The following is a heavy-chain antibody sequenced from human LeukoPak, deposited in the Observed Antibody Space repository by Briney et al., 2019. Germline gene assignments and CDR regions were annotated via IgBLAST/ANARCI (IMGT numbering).Heavy chain of an antibody. CDR2: IYYSGST. J-gene: IGHJ5*02. CDR3: AREGYCSSTSCRPPNWFDP. D-gene: IGHD2-2*01. Sequence: SETLSLTCSVSDGSINSYYWNWIRQPPGKGLEWIGYIYYSGSTNYNPSLKSRVTISVDTSKNQFSLKLSSVTAADTAVYYCAREGYCSSTSCRPPNWFDPWGQGTLVTVSS. CDR1: DGSINSYY. V-gene: IGHV4-59*01.